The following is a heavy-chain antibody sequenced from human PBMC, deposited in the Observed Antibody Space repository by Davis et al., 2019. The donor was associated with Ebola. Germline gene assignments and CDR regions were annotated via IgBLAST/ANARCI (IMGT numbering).Heavy chain of an antibody. V-gene: IGHV4-30-2*01. J-gene: IGHJ6*02. CDR1: GDSISGGYS. CDR3: SRGSGNTLVRGVFDYYFGMDV. Sequence: SETLSLTCTVSGDSISGGYSWTWLRQPPGKGLEWIGYIFHDGSTYYNPSLRGRVSISVDRSKNQFSLTLTSVTAADTALYYCSRGSGNTLVRGVFDYYFGMDVWGQGTTVTVAS. CDR2: IFHDGST. D-gene: IGHD3-10*01.